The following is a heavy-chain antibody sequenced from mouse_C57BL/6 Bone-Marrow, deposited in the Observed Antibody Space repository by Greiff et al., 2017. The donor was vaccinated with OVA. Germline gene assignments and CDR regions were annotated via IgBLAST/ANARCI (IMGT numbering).Heavy chain of an antibody. J-gene: IGHJ1*03. CDR3: ARDGGYDRYFDV. CDR2: IHPNSGST. Sequence: VQLQQPGAELVKPGASVKLSCKASGYTFTSYWMHWVKQRPGQGLEWIGMIHPNSGSTNYNEKFKSKATLTVDKSSSTAYMQLSSLTSEDSAVYYCARDGGYDRYFDVWGTGTTVTVSS. V-gene: IGHV1-64*01. D-gene: IGHD2-2*01. CDR1: GYTFTSYW.